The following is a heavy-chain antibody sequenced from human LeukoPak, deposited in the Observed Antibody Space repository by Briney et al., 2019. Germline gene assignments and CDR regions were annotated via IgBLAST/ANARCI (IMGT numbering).Heavy chain of an antibody. J-gene: IGHJ3*02. CDR1: GFTFSSYS. CDR2: ISSSSSYI. Sequence: GGSPRRSCAASGFTFSSYSMNWVRQAPGKGLEWVSSISSSSSYIYCADSVKGRFTISRDNAKNSLYLQMNSLRAEDTAVYYCARDASYGDYDSNDAFDIWGQGTMVTVSS. CDR3: ARDASYGDYDSNDAFDI. V-gene: IGHV3-21*01. D-gene: IGHD4-17*01.